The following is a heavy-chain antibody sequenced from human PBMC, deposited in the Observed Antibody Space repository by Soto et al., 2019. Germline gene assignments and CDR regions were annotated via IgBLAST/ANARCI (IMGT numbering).Heavy chain of an antibody. D-gene: IGHD3-22*01. Sequence: GGSLRLSCAASGFTFSSYWMSWVRQAPGKGLEWVANIKQDGSEKYYVDSVKGRFTISRDNAKNSLYLQMNSLRAEDTAVYYCARDPKYYYDSSGYLGYWGQGTLVTVSS. V-gene: IGHV3-7*05. CDR2: IKQDGSEK. CDR3: ARDPKYYYDSSGYLGY. J-gene: IGHJ4*02. CDR1: GFTFSSYW.